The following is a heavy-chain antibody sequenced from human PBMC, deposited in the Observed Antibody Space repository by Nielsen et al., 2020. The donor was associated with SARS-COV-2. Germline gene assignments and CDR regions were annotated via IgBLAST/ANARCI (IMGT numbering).Heavy chain of an antibody. Sequence: GESLKISCADSGFTFRRDWMNWVRQAPGKGLEWVSSISSNSSYIYYADSVKGRFTISRDNAKNSLYLQMNSLRAEDTAVYYCARVGTTVDYWGQGTLVTVSS. D-gene: IGHD1-7*01. CDR2: ISSNSSYI. CDR1: GFTFRRDW. J-gene: IGHJ4*02. CDR3: ARVGTTVDY. V-gene: IGHV3-21*01.